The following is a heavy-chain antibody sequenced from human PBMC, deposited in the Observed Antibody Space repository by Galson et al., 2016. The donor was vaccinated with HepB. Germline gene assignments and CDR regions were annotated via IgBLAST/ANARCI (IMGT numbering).Heavy chain of an antibody. CDR1: GFTFSNCA. CDR3: AKRGPIYSDYGLDV. D-gene: IGHD2-21*01. J-gene: IGHJ6*02. CDR2: ISANGYNT. Sequence: SLRLSCATSGFTFSNCAMNWVRQAPGKGLEWVSAISANGYNTYYSDSLKGRVSISRDNSKHTLFQPINSLKTEDTALYYWAKRGPIYSDYGLDVWGQGTTVIVSS. V-gene: IGHV3-23*01.